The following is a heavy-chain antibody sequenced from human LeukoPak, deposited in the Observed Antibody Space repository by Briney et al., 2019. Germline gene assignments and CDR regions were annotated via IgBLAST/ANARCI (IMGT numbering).Heavy chain of an antibody. CDR2: ISGSGGRI. V-gene: IGHV3-23*01. J-gene: IGHJ4*02. CDR1: GFTFSTYG. CDR3: ATSKYSGSY. Sequence: GGSLRLSCVASGFTFSTYGMSWVRQAPGKGLEWVSAISGSGGRIYYGASVKGRFTISRDNSKNTLNLQMNSLRAEDTAVYYCATSKYSGSYWGQGTLVTVSS. D-gene: IGHD1-26*01.